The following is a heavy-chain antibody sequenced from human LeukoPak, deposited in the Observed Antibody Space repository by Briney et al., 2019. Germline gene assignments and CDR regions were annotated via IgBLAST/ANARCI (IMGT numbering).Heavy chain of an antibody. CDR2: ISGRGNTI. CDR1: GFTFSSFG. Sequence: GGLRLSCAASGFTFSSFGLSWVRQAPGKGLEWVSVISGRGNTIYYADSVKGRFTISRDNSKNTLYLQMNGLRADDTAVYYCAKAGPNYFDYWGQGTLVTVSS. J-gene: IGHJ4*02. D-gene: IGHD7-27*01. V-gene: IGHV3-23*01. CDR3: AKAGPNYFDY.